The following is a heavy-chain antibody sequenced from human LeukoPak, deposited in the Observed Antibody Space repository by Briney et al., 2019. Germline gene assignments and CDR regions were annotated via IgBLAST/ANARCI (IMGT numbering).Heavy chain of an antibody. CDR1: GGSFSGYY. Sequence: PSETLSLTCAASGGSFSGYYWSWIRQPPGKGLEWIGEINHSGSANYNPSLKGRVTISVDTSTKQLSLKLSSVTAADTAVYYCARVLSVRGAQVDYWGQGTLVTVSS. CDR3: ARVLSVRGAQVDY. D-gene: IGHD3-10*01. J-gene: IGHJ4*02. V-gene: IGHV4-34*01. CDR2: INHSGSA.